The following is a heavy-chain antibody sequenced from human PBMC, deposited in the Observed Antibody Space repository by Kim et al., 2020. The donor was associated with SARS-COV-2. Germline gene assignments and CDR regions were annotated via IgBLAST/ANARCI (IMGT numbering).Heavy chain of an antibody. J-gene: IGHJ4*02. V-gene: IGHV3-43*01. D-gene: IGHD6-13*01. CDR1: GFTFDDYT. Sequence: GGSLRLSCAVSGFTFDDYTMHWVRQAPGKGLEWVSLISWDGGSTYYADSVKGRFTISRDNSKNSLYLQMNSLRTEDTALYYCAKDMVIAAAGSFDYWGQGTLVTVSS. CDR3: AKDMVIAAAGSFDY. CDR2: ISWDGGST.